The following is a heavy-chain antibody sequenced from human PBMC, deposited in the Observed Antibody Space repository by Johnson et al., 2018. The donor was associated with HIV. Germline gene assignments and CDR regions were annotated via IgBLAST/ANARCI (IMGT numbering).Heavy chain of an antibody. CDR3: ARDGGIATALDGFDI. J-gene: IGHJ3*02. V-gene: IGHV3-30*04. Sequence: QVQLVESGGGVVQPGRSLRLSCAASGFTFSSYAMHWVRQAPGKGLEWVAVISYDGSNKYYADSVQGRFTISRDNSKNNLYLQMNSLRSEDTAVYYCARDGGIATALDGFDIWGQGTMVTVSS. CDR1: GFTFSSYA. CDR2: ISYDGSNK. D-gene: IGHD6-13*01.